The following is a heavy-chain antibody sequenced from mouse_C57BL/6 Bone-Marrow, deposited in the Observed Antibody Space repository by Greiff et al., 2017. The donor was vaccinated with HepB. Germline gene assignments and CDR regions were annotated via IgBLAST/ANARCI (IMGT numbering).Heavy chain of an antibody. CDR1: GYTFTDYE. CDR2: IDPETGGT. J-gene: IGHJ2*01. CDR3: TRSNRDY. Sequence: QVQLKQSGAELVRPGASVTLSCKASGYTFTDYEMHWVKQTPVHGLEWIGAIDPETGGTAYNQKFKGKAIPTADKSSSTAYMELRSLTSEDSAVYYCTRSNRDYWGQGTTLTVSS. V-gene: IGHV1-15*01.